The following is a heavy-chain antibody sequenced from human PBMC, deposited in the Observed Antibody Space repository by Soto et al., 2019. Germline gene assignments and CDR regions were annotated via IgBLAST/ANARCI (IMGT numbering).Heavy chain of an antibody. CDR3: ARDSGSYTRGFYYYGMDV. CDR1: GFTSDSW. V-gene: IGHV3-7*01. J-gene: IGHJ6*02. D-gene: IGHD1-26*01. CDR2: IRQGGSDK. Sequence: PGGSLRLSCAASGFTSDSWMSWVRQAPGKGLEWVAIIRQGGSDKYYVDSVKGRFTITRDDAKNSLYLQMNSLGAEDTAVYYCARDSGSYTRGFYYYGMDVWGQGTTVTVSS.